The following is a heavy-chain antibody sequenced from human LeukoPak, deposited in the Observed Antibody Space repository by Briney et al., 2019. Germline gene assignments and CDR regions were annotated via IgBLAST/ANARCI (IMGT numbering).Heavy chain of an antibody. Sequence: ASVKVSCKVSGYTLSDLSMHWVRQAPGKGLEWMGGFDPGDGETIYTQKFQGRVTMTEDTSTDTAYMGLSSLRSEDTAVYYCAAGGVYDLFDYWGQGTLVTVSS. CDR2: FDPGDGET. J-gene: IGHJ4*02. CDR3: AAGGVYDLFDY. CDR1: GYTLSDLS. D-gene: IGHD5/OR15-5a*01. V-gene: IGHV1-24*01.